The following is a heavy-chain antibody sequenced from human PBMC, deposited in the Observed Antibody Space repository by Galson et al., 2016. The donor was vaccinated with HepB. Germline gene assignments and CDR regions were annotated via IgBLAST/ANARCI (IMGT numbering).Heavy chain of an antibody. CDR1: GYTFIHFY. V-gene: IGHV1-46*01. Sequence: SVKVSCKASGYTFIHFYMHWVRQAPGQGLEWMAMINPTGGMATYAQKFQGRVTVTRDTSTSTVYMELKSLKSEDTAVYYCARDLGGRVTGADSWGRGTLVTVSS. J-gene: IGHJ4*02. D-gene: IGHD2-15*01. CDR2: INPTGGMA. CDR3: ARDLGGRVTGADS.